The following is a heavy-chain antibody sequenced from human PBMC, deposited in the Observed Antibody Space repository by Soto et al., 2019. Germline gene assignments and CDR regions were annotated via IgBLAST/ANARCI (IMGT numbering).Heavy chain of an antibody. CDR3: ARVSHSRWLVTSYYYGMDV. D-gene: IGHD6-19*01. V-gene: IGHV1-8*01. CDR2: MNPYSGNT. J-gene: IGHJ6*02. CDR1: GYTFTSYD. Sequence: QVQLVQSGAEVKKPGASVKVSCKASGYTFTSYDINWVRQATGQGLEWMGWMNPYSGNTGYAQKFQGRVTMTRNTSISTAYMELSSLRSEDTAVYYCARVSHSRWLVTSYYYGMDVWGQGTTVTVSS.